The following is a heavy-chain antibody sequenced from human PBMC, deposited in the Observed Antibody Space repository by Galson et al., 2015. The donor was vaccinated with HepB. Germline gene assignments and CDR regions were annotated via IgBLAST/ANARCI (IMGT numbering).Heavy chain of an antibody. Sequence: CAISGDSVKSNSAVWNWIRQSPSRGLESLVRTYFRSKWRIDYAMSVKSRITISADPSDNQFSLLLRSVPPEDTAVYYCAYGSGVWGPGTTVIVSS. V-gene: IGHV6-1*01. CDR3: AYGSGV. CDR2: TYFRSKWRI. J-gene: IGHJ6*02. CDR1: GDSVKSNSAV.